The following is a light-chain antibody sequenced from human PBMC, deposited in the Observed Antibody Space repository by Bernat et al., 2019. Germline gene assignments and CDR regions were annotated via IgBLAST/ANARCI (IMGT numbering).Light chain of an antibody. CDR3: QHRSNWPPEIT. Sequence: EIVLTQSPATLSLSPGERATLSCRASQSVSSYLAWYQQKPVQAPRLLIYDASNRATGIPARFSGSGSGTDFTLTISSLEPEDFALYYCQHRSNWPPEITFGQGTRLDIK. J-gene: IGKJ5*01. V-gene: IGKV3-11*01. CDR1: QSVSSY. CDR2: DAS.